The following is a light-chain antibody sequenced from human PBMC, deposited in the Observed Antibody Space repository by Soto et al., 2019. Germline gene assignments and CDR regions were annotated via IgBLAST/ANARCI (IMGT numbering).Light chain of an antibody. CDR1: SSDVGSYNR. J-gene: IGLJ1*01. Sequence: QSALTQPPSVSGSPGQSVTISCTGTSSDVGSYNRVSWYQQPPGTAPKLMIYEVSNRPSGVPDRFSGSKSGNTASLTISGLQAEDEADYYCSLYTSSSTYYVFGTGTNVTVL. CDR2: EVS. V-gene: IGLV2-18*01. CDR3: SLYTSSSTYYV.